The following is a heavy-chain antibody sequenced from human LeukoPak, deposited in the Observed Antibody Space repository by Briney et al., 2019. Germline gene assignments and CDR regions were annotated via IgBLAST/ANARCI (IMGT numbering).Heavy chain of an antibody. V-gene: IGHV1-2*02. D-gene: IGHD2-2*01. Sequence: ASVKVSCKASGYTFTSYYMHWVRQAPGQGLEWMGWINPNSGGTNYAQKFQGRVTMTRDTSISTAYMELSRLRSDDTAVYYCAREIVVVPAAIEHYYYYGMDVWGQGTTVTVSS. J-gene: IGHJ6*02. CDR1: GYTFTSYY. CDR3: AREIVVVPAAIEHYYYYGMDV. CDR2: INPNSGGT.